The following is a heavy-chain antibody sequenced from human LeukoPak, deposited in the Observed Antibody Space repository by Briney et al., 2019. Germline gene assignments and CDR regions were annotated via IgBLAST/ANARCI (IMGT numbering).Heavy chain of an antibody. Sequence: ASVKFSCKASGYTFTTYYIHWVRQAPGQGLEYMGIINFSGGSTSYAQRFQGRVAMTQDTSTSTVYMELSSLRSEDTAVYYCAREVPHTYNFDYWGQGTLVTVSS. J-gene: IGHJ4*02. CDR1: GYTFTTYY. CDR2: INFSGGST. D-gene: IGHD2-2*01. CDR3: AREVPHTYNFDY. V-gene: IGHV1-46*01.